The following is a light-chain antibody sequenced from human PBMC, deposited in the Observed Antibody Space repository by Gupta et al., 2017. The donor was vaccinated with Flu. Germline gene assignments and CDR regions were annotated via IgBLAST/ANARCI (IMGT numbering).Light chain of an antibody. CDR2: AAS. CDR3: LQHNSYPFT. Sequence: DIRLTHSPSSLSASVGDRVTITCRPSQGIRNDVGWYQQRPGKAPKRLIYAASHLQSGVPSRFSGSGSGTEFTPTISSLQAEDFATYYGLQHNSYPFTFGGGTKVETK. V-gene: IGKV1-17*01. CDR1: QGIRND. J-gene: IGKJ4*01.